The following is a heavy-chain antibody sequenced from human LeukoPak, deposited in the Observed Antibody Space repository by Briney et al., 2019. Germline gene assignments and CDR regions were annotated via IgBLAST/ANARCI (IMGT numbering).Heavy chain of an antibody. J-gene: IGHJ4*02. D-gene: IGHD5-18*01. V-gene: IGHV3-30-3*01. CDR1: GFTFSSYA. CDR3: ARDRAAMAY. CDR2: ISYDGSNK. Sequence: GGSLRLSCAASGFTFSSYAMHRVRQAPGKGLEWVAVISYDGSNKYYADSVKGRFTISRDNSKNTLYLQMNSLRAEDTAVYYCARDRAAMAYWGQGTLVTVSS.